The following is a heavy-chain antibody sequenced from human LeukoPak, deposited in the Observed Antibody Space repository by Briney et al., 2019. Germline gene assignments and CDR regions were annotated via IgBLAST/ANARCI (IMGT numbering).Heavy chain of an antibody. CDR2: FSASGANT. J-gene: IGHJ3*01. CDR1: GFRFGDFA. Sequence: GGSLRLSCEASGFRFGDFAMSWVRQTPGKGLEWVSGFSASGANTYYADSVKGRFTISRDNSKNTLYLQMNSLRAEDTAVYYCAKDQGSSSGWYSRDGFALWGRGTMVTVSS. CDR3: AKDQGSSSGWYSRDGFAL. V-gene: IGHV3-23*01. D-gene: IGHD6-19*01.